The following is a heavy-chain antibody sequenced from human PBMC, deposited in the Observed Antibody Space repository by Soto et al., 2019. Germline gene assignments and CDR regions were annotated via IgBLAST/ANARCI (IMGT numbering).Heavy chain of an antibody. CDR3: ARGDYGSGSYPDYYFDY. CDR1: GYTFTSYD. CDR2: MNPNSGNT. V-gene: IGHV1-8*01. D-gene: IGHD3-10*01. Sequence: ASVKVSCKASGYTFTSYDINWVRQATGQGLEWMGWMNPNSGNTGYAQKFQGRVTMTRNTSISTAYMELSSLRSEDTAVYYCARGDYGSGSYPDYYFDYWGQGTLVTVSS. J-gene: IGHJ4*02.